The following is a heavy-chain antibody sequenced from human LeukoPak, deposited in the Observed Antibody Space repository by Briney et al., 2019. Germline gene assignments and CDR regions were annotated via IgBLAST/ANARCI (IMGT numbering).Heavy chain of an antibody. D-gene: IGHD2-2*01. CDR3: ATAHKGGSSTSCYAGCGGFDP. J-gene: IGHJ5*02. V-gene: IGHV1-24*01. CDR2: FDPEDGET. Sequence: ASVKVSCKVSGYTLTELSMHWVRQAPGKGLEWMGGFDPEDGETIYAQKFQGRVTMTEDTSTDTAYMELSSLRSEDTAVYYCATAHKGGSSTSCYAGCGGFDPWGQGTLVTVSP. CDR1: GYTLTELS.